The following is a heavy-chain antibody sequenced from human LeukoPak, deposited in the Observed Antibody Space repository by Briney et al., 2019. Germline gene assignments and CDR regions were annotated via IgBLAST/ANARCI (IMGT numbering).Heavy chain of an antibody. D-gene: IGHD6-25*01. CDR3: ARGGGSG. V-gene: IGHV3-7*01. CDR2: IKQDGSEK. J-gene: IGHJ4*02. Sequence: PGGSLRLSCAASGFTLSIYWMSWVRQAPGEGLEWVANIKQDGSEKYYVDSVKGRFTISRDNAKNSLYLQMNSLRAEDTAVYYCARGGGSGWGQGTLVTVSS. CDR1: GFTLSIYW.